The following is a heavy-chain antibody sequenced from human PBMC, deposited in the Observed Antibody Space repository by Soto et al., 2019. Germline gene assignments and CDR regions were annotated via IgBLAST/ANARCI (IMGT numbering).Heavy chain of an antibody. D-gene: IGHD6-6*01. CDR3: ARRYGSCFYY. CDR1: GGSISSFY. J-gene: IGHJ4*02. Sequence: QVQLQESGPGLVKPSETLSLTCTVSGGSISSFYWSWIRQPPGKGLEWIGYIYYSGSTNYNPSLKSRVTISVNTSKNQFSLKLSSFTAADTAVYYCARRYGSCFYYWGQGTLVTVSS. V-gene: IGHV4-59*08. CDR2: IYYSGST.